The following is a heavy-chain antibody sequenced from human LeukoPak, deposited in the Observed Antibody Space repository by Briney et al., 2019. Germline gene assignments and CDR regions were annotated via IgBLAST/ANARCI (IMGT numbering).Heavy chain of an antibody. CDR2: ISAYNGDT. CDR1: GYTFTRYG. D-gene: IGHD3-10*01. J-gene: IGHJ5*02. CDR3: ARDAREVLLWFGEFFP. Sequence: ASVKVSCKASGYTFTRYGISWVRQAPGQGLEWMGWISAYNGDTYSAQKFQGRVTLTTDTSTSTAYMDLRSLRSDDTAVYYCARDAREVLLWFGEFFPWGQGTLVTVSS. V-gene: IGHV1-18*01.